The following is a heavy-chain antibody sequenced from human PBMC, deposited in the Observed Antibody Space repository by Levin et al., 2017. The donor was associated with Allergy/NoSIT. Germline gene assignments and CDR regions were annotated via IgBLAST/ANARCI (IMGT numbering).Heavy chain of an antibody. CDR2: IWFDGSEK. V-gene: IGHV3-33*01. CDR1: GFTFGGSD. CDR3: ARDEVVSGYSPAWMDS. D-gene: IGHD3-22*01. J-gene: IGHJ4*02. Sequence: RPGGSLRLSCVASGFTFGGSDMHWVRQAPGKGLEWVAIIWFDGSEKYYTDSVKGRFTISRDNSKNTLYLQMNSLRVEDTGVYYCARDEVVSGYSPAWMDSWGQGTLVTVSS.